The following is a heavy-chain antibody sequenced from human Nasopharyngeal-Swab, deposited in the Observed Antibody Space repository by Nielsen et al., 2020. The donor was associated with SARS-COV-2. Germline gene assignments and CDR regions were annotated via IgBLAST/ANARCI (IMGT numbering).Heavy chain of an antibody. V-gene: IGHV4-39*01. CDR3: ARHRTMATRKTDFDY. D-gene: IGHD5-24*01. CDR2: IYYSGNT. Sequence: SETLSLTCTVSGGSISSSSYYWGWLRQPPGKGLEWIGSIYYSGNTYYNPSLKSRVTISVDTSKNQFSLKLSSVTAADTAVYYCARHRTMATRKTDFDYWGQGTLVTVSS. J-gene: IGHJ4*02. CDR1: GGSISSSSYY.